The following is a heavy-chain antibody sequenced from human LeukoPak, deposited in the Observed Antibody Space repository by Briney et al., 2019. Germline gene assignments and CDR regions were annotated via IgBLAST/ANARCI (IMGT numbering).Heavy chain of an antibody. V-gene: IGHV3-15*01. D-gene: IGHD1-26*01. Sequence: PGGSLRLSCAASGFTFSNAWMSWVRQAPGKGLEWIGRIKSKTDGGTTDYAAPVKGRFTISRDDSKNTLYLQMNSLKTEDTAVYYCTTDARGATGDDYWGQGTLVTVSS. J-gene: IGHJ4*02. CDR1: GFTFSNAW. CDR2: IKSKTDGGTT. CDR3: TTDARGATGDDY.